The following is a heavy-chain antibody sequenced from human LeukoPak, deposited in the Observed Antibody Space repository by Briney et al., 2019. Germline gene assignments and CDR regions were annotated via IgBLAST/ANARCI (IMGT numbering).Heavy chain of an antibody. Sequence: PGGSLRLSCAASGFTFSSYWMSWVRQAPGKGLEWVANIKQDGSEKYYVDSVKGRFTISRDNAKNSLYLQMNSLRAEDTAVYYCARPDTAMAPREYYFDYWGQGTLVTVSS. D-gene: IGHD5-18*01. J-gene: IGHJ4*02. CDR3: ARPDTAMAPREYYFDY. V-gene: IGHV3-7*01. CDR1: GFTFSSYW. CDR2: IKQDGSEK.